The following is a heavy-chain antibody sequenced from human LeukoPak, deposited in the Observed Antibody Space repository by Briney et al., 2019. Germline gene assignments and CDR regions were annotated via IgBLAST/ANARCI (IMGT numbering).Heavy chain of an antibody. V-gene: IGHV1-2*02. CDR1: GYTFTGHY. D-gene: IGHD3-22*01. Sequence: ASVKVSCKASGYTFTGHYMHWVRQAPGQGLEWMGWINPNSGGTNYAQKFQGRVTMTRDTSISTAYMELSRLRSDDTAVYYCARDMDSSGSLYDYWGQGTLVTVSS. J-gene: IGHJ4*02. CDR2: INPNSGGT. CDR3: ARDMDSSGSLYDY.